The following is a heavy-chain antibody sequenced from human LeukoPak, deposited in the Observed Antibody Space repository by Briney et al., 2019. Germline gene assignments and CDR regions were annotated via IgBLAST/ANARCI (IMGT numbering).Heavy chain of an antibody. CDR2: IYYSGST. CDR1: GGSISSYY. D-gene: IGHD3-22*01. Sequence: SETLSLTCTVSGGSISSYYWSWIRQPPGKGLEWIGYIYYSGSTNYNPSLKSRVTISVDTSKNQFSLKLSSVTAADTAVYYCASDVYDSSGYYIRWFDPWGQGTLVTVSS. CDR3: ASDVYDSSGYYIRWFDP. J-gene: IGHJ5*02. V-gene: IGHV4-59*12.